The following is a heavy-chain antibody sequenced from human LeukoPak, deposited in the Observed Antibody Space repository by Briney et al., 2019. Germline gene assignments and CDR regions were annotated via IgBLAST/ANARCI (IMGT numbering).Heavy chain of an antibody. Sequence: ASVKVSCKASGYTFTGYYMHWVRQAPGQGLEWMGWINPNSGGTNYAQKFQGRVTMTRDTSISTAYMELSRLRSDDTAVYYCARDVEPYCSSTSCFPMDVWGIGTRSPSP. CDR2: INPNSGGT. CDR3: ARDVEPYCSSTSCFPMDV. D-gene: IGHD2-2*01. V-gene: IGHV1-2*02. J-gene: IGHJ6*03. CDR1: GYTFTGYY.